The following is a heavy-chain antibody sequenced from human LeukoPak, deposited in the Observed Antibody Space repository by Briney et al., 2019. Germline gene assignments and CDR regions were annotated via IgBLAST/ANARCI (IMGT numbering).Heavy chain of an antibody. J-gene: IGHJ4*02. CDR2: IWYGGSNK. CDR1: GFTFSTCN. Sequence: RSGGSLRLSCVASGFTFSTCNMHWVRQAPGKGLEWVALIWYGGSNKYYADSVKGRFTVSRDNSKNTLYLQMNSLRAEDTAVYYCAKDSNDYGDYNYFDYWSQGTLVTVSS. V-gene: IGHV3-33*06. D-gene: IGHD4-17*01. CDR3: AKDSNDYGDYNYFDY.